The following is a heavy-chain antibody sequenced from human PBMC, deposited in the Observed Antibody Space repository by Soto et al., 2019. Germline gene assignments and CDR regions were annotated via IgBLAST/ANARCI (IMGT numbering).Heavy chain of an antibody. J-gene: IGHJ5*02. CDR3: ARGRGRYSSGWSWFDP. CDR1: GGSISRYY. V-gene: IGHV4-59*01. Sequence: NPSETLSLTCTVSGGSISRYYWSWIRQPPGKGLEWIGYIYYSGSTNYNPSLKSRVTISVDTSKNQFSLKLSSVTAADTAVYYCARGRGRYSSGWSWFDPWGQGILVTVSS. CDR2: IYYSGST. D-gene: IGHD6-19*01.